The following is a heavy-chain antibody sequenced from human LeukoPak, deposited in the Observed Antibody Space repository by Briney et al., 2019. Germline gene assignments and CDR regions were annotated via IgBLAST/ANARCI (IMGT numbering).Heavy chain of an antibody. CDR1: GYSFTSYW. CDR2: IYPGDSDT. D-gene: IGHD6-13*01. Sequence: GESLKISCKGSGYSFTSYWIGWVRPMPGKGLEWMGIIYPGDSDTRYSPSFQGQVTISADKSINTAYLQWGSLKASDTAIYYCARRSAYTSSWYGFDPWGQGTLVTVSS. CDR3: ARRSAYTSSWYGFDP. J-gene: IGHJ5*02. V-gene: IGHV5-51*01.